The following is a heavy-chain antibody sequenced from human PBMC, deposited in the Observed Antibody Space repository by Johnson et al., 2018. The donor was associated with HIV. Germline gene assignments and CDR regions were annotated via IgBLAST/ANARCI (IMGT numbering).Heavy chain of an antibody. Sequence: EVQLVESGGGLVRPGGSLRLSCAASGFTFSSYWMSWVRQAPGKGLEWVANIKQDGSEKFYVDSVKGRFTISRDNAKNSLYLEMNSLRAEDTAVYYCARGDYDYGDYVDAFDIWGQGTMVTVSS. CDR3: ARGDYDYGDYVDAFDI. J-gene: IGHJ3*02. D-gene: IGHD4-17*01. V-gene: IGHV3-7*01. CDR1: GFTFSSYW. CDR2: IKQDGSEK.